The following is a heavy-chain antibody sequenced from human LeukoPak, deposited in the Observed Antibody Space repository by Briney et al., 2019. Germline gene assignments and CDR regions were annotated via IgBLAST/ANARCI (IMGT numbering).Heavy chain of an antibody. CDR1: GFTFTDYY. Sequence: GASVKVSCKASGFTFTDYYLHWVRQAPGQGLEWMGWISPNNGDTDYAQKFQGRVRMTTDTSISTAYMDLSGLTSNDTAMYYCAREGPLSSIKHWGQGTLVTVSS. D-gene: IGHD5-12*01. V-gene: IGHV1-2*02. J-gene: IGHJ1*01. CDR3: AREGPLSSIKH. CDR2: ISPNNGDT.